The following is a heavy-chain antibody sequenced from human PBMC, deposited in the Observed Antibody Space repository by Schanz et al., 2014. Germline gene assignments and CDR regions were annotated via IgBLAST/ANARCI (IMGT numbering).Heavy chain of an antibody. V-gene: IGHV3-23*01. CDR3: AKGRFGELSAFDI. D-gene: IGHD3-10*01. CDR2: ISGSGGST. Sequence: EVQLLESGGGLVQPGGSLRLSCLASGFAFSSYGMSWVRQAPGKGLLWVSSISGSGGSTYYADSVKGRFTISRDNSKNTLYLQMNSLRAEDTAVYYCAKGRFGELSAFDIWGQGTMVTVSS. J-gene: IGHJ3*02. CDR1: GFAFSSYG.